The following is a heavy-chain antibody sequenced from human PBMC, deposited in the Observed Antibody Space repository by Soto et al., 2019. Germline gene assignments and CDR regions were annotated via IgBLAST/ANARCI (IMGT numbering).Heavy chain of an antibody. Sequence: EVQLVESGGDLVQPGGSLRLSCVVSGLTFNIFGLGWVRQAPGKGLEWVSTISAGGGNTHYADSVKGRFTISRDDSKNTVYLQMNSLTVEDTAVYYCAKDCCGYSPLDHWGLGTLVTVSS. J-gene: IGHJ5*02. CDR2: ISAGGGNT. CDR1: GLTFNIFG. CDR3: AKDCCGYSPLDH. V-gene: IGHV3-23*04. D-gene: IGHD2-21*02.